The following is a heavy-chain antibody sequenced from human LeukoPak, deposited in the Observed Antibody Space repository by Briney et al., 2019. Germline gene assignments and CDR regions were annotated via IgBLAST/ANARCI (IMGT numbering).Heavy chain of an antibody. V-gene: IGHV3-53*01. Sequence: GGSLRLSCAASEFTVTYNYMTWVRQAPGKGLEWVSLLYSHGATNYADSVKGRFTVSRDDSKNTVYLQMNSLRAEDTAVYYCARWTNFHAFDIWGQGTMVTVSS. D-gene: IGHD1-1*01. CDR2: LYSHGAT. J-gene: IGHJ3*02. CDR3: ARWTNFHAFDI. CDR1: EFTVTYNY.